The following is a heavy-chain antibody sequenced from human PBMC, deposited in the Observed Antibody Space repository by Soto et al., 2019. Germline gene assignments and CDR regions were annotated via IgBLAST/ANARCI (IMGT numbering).Heavy chain of an antibody. CDR3: ATRPPGGAYRGVFDY. V-gene: IGHV4-39*01. CDR2: FYYSGST. Sequence: PSETLSLTCTVSGASITSTSYHWGWIRQPPGKGLEWIGNFYYSGSTYYNPSLRSRVTISVDASKNQFSVKVSSVTATDTAVYYCATRPPGGAYRGVFDYWSQGTLVTVSS. J-gene: IGHJ4*02. D-gene: IGHD3-10*01. CDR1: GASITSTSYH.